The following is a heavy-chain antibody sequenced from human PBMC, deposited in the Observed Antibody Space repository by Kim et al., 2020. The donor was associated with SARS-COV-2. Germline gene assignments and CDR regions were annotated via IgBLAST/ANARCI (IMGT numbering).Heavy chain of an antibody. CDR2: IRDDGSDK. CDR3: ARKGDDSYRVLIGPCM. CDR1: GFTFSTYG. J-gene: IGHJ6*01. V-gene: IGHV3-7*01. Sequence: GGSLRLSCAASGFTFSTYGMSWVRQVPGKGLEWVANIRDDGSDKNYVDSVKGRFSISRDNSKNTVYLQMNSLRAEDTAVYYCARKGDDSYRVLIGPCM. D-gene: IGHD3-22*01.